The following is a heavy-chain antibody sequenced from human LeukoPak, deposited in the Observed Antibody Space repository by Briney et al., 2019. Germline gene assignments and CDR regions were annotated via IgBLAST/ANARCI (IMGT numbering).Heavy chain of an antibody. V-gene: IGHV3-48*01. CDR3: TNFKPPAPDALDV. CDR2: ISGSGTI. D-gene: IGHD2/OR15-2a*01. J-gene: IGHJ3*01. Sequence: GGSLRLSCAASGFTFSSYGIHWVRQAPGKGLEWISYISGSGTIYYADSVKGRFTISRDNAQRLVYLQMNSLRAEDTAVYYCTNFKPPAPDALDVWGQGTLITVSS. CDR1: GFTFSSYG.